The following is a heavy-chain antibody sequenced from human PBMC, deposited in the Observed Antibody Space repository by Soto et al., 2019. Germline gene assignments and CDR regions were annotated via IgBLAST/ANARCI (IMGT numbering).Heavy chain of an antibody. CDR2: INPNSGGT. Sequence: ASVKVSCKGSGYTFTGYYMHWVRQAPGQGLEWMGWINPNSGGTNYAQKFQGRVTMTRDTSISTAYMELSRLRSDDTAVYYCARESGDGTNYYYGMDVWGQGTTVTSP. V-gene: IGHV1-2*02. CDR3: ARESGDGTNYYYGMDV. CDR1: GYTFTGYY. D-gene: IGHD1-7*01. J-gene: IGHJ6*02.